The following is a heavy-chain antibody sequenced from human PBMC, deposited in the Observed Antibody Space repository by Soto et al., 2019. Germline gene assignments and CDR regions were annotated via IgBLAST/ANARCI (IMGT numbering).Heavy chain of an antibody. CDR3: TLDSYNSIIVDRLAY. CDR1: GFTFSKAW. V-gene: IGHV3-15*07. J-gene: IGHJ4*01. CDR2: IKSKNDGGTP. D-gene: IGHD1-20*01. Sequence: GGSLRLSCAASGFTFSKAWINWGRQSPGKGLEWVGRIKSKNDGGTPDYSAPVKGRFAISRDDSKNMVYLQMKNLKTENTGIYYCTLDSYNSIIVDRLAYWGHGSVVTGSS.